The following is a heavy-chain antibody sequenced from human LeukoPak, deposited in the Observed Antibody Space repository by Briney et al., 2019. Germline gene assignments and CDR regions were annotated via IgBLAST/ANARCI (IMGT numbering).Heavy chain of an antibody. Sequence: SSVKVSCKASGGTFSSYTISWVRQAPGQGLEWMGRIIPILGIANYAQKFQGRVTITADKSTSTAYMELSSLRSEATAVYYCARDNTRGSSIDYWGQGTLVTVSS. J-gene: IGHJ4*02. D-gene: IGHD6-6*01. V-gene: IGHV1-69*04. CDR1: GGTFSSYT. CDR2: IIPILGIA. CDR3: ARDNTRGSSIDY.